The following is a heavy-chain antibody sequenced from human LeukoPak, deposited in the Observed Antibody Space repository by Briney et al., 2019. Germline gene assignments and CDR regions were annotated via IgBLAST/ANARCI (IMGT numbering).Heavy chain of an antibody. Sequence: SETLSLTCTVSGGSISSSSYYWGWIRQPPGKGLEWIGSIYYSGSTYYNPSLKSRVTISVDTSKNQFSLKLSSVTAADTAVYYCARVDSSGWVPEYFQHWGQGTLVTVSS. CDR1: GGSISSSSYY. J-gene: IGHJ1*01. D-gene: IGHD6-19*01. V-gene: IGHV4-39*07. CDR2: IYYSGST. CDR3: ARVDSSGWVPEYFQH.